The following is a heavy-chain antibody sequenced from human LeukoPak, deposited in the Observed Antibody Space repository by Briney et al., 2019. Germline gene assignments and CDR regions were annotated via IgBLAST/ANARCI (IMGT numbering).Heavy chain of an antibody. J-gene: IGHJ4*02. CDR3: SKGRTVTGTLALDY. D-gene: IGHD6-19*01. CDR2: INSDSNYI. CDR1: GFTFSSYS. V-gene: IGHV3-21*04. Sequence: GGSLRLSCAASGFTFSSYSMNWVRQAPGKGLEWVSSINSDSNYIYYADSVKGRFTISRDAKNSVYLQMNSLRAEDTAIYYCSKGRTVTGTLALDYWGQGTLVTVSS.